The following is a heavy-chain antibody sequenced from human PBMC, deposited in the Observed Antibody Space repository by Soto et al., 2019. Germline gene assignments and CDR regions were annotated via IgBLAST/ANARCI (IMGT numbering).Heavy chain of an antibody. V-gene: IGHV1-18*01. Sequence: QVQLVQSGTEVKKPGASVKVSCKASGYIFANYGVSWVRQAPGQGLEWMGWIGAYSGVTHYAQRFQGRGTMATDPSTSAAYMELRSPGPDDPAVYYCAGSYYSDVVGSGGGDHDYWGQGTPVTVSS. CDR3: AGSYYSDVVGSGGGDHDY. CDR1: GYIFANYG. J-gene: IGHJ4*02. CDR2: IGAYSGVT. D-gene: IGHD3-22*01.